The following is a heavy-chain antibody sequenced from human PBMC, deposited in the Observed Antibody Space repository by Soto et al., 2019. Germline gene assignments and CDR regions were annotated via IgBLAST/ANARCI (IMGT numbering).Heavy chain of an antibody. D-gene: IGHD2-2*01. V-gene: IGHV3-30*03. CDR1: GFTCSSYG. CDR3: ARVPDR. J-gene: IGHJ5*02. Sequence: GGSLRLSCAASGFTCSSYGMHWVRQAPGKGLEWVAVISYDGSNKYYADSVKGRFTISRDNSKNTLYLQMNSLTAADTAVYYCARVPDRWGQGTLVTVSS. CDR2: ISYDGSNK.